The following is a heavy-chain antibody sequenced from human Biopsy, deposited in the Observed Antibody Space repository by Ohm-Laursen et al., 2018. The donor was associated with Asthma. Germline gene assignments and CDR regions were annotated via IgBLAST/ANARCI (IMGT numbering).Heavy chain of an antibody. D-gene: IGHD2-2*01. Sequence: SVKVSCKSLGGTFNTYVIGWVRQTLGQGLEWMGGINSVFGTTTYPQKFQDRVTITADDSTSTVYMELSSLRSEDTAVYYCARKAGSCISRTCYSLDFWGQGTLVTVSS. J-gene: IGHJ4*02. CDR1: GGTFNTYV. CDR2: INSVFGTT. CDR3: ARKAGSCISRTCYSLDF. V-gene: IGHV1-69*13.